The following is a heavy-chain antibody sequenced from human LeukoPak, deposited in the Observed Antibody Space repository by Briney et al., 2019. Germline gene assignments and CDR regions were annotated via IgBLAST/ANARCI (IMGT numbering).Heavy chain of an antibody. Sequence: GGSLRLSWAASGFTFSSYEMNWVRQAPGKGLEWVSYISSSGSTIYYADSVKGRFTISRDNVKNSLYLQMNSLRAEDTAVYYCARESRDSSGYYSDHYYYYGMDVWGQGTTVTVSS. CDR3: ARESRDSSGYYSDHYYYYGMDV. CDR2: ISSSGSTI. D-gene: IGHD3-22*01. V-gene: IGHV3-48*03. J-gene: IGHJ6*02. CDR1: GFTFSSYE.